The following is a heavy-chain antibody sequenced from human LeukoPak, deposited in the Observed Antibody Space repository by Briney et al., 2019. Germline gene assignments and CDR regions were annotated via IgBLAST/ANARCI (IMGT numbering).Heavy chain of an antibody. CDR1: GGSINSYY. Sequence: SETLSLTCTVSGGSINSYYWSWIRQPPGKGLEWIGRIYTSGSTNYNPSLKSRVTISVDTSKNQFSLKLSSVTAADTAVYYCARVIEDYYDSSGYPNWFDPWGQGTLVTVSS. CDR3: ARVIEDYYDSSGYPNWFDP. V-gene: IGHV4-4*08. CDR2: IYTSGST. J-gene: IGHJ5*02. D-gene: IGHD3-22*01.